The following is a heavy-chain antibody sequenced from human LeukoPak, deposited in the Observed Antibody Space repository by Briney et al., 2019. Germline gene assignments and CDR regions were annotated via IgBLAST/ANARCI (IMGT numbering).Heavy chain of an antibody. D-gene: IGHD5-12*01. CDR2: ISGSGGST. CDR1: GFTFSSYA. V-gene: IGHV3-23*01. CDR3: AKEPHIVATIFYFDY. J-gene: IGHJ4*02. Sequence: PGGSLRLSCVATGFTFSSYAMSWVRQAPGKGLEWVSAISGSGGSTYYADSVKGRFTISRDNSKNTLYLQMNSLRAEDTAVYYCAKEPHIVATIFYFDYWGQGTLVTVSS.